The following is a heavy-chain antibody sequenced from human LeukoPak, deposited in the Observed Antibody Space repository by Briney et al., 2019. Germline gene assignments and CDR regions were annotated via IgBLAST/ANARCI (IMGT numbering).Heavy chain of an antibody. CDR2: INHSGST. Sequence: PSETLSLTCAVYGGSFSGYYWSWIRQPPGKGLEWIGEINHSGSTNYNPSLKSRVTISVDTSKNQFSLKLSSVTAADTAVYYCARPPQPIAVAGTGDAFDIWGQGTMVTVSS. V-gene: IGHV4-34*01. CDR1: GGSFSGYY. CDR3: ARPPQPIAVAGTGDAFDI. D-gene: IGHD6-19*01. J-gene: IGHJ3*02.